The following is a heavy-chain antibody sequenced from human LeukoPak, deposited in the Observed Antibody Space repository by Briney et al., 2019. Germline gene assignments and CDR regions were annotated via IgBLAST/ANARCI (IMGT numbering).Heavy chain of an antibody. V-gene: IGHV1-3*01. CDR2: INAGNGNT. D-gene: IGHD3-22*01. J-gene: IGHJ5*02. Sequence: ASVKVSCKASGYTFTSYVMHWMRQAPGQRLEWMGWINAGNGNTKYSQRFQGRVTITRDTSASTAYMELSSLRSEDTAVYYCARVAHDTSGYLNNWFDPWGQGTLVTVSS. CDR1: GYTFTSYV. CDR3: ARVAHDTSGYLNNWFDP.